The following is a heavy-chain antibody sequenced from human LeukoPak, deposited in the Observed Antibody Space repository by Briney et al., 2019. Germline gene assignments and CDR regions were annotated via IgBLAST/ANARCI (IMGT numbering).Heavy chain of an antibody. J-gene: IGHJ5*02. D-gene: IGHD3-10*01. V-gene: IGHV4-31*03. CDR1: GGSISSGGYY. CDR2: IYYSGST. CDR3: ARDLGGGLEGWFDP. Sequence: SETLSLTCTVSGGSISSGGYYWSWIRQHPGKGLEWIGYIYYSGSTYYNPSLKSRVTISVDTSKNQFSLKLSSVTAADTAVYYCARDLGGGLEGWFDPWGQGTLVTVSS.